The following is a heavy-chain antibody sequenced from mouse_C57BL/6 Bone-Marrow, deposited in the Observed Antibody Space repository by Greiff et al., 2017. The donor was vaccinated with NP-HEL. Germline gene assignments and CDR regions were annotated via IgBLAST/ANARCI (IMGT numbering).Heavy chain of an antibody. Sequence: QVQLQQPGAELVKPGASVKLSCKASGYTFTSYWMPWVKQRPGQGLEWIGEIDPSDSYTNYNQKFKGKATLTVDTSSSTAYMQLSSLTSEDSAVYYCARDSSSGFFAYWGQGTLVTVSA. CDR1: GYTFTSYW. J-gene: IGHJ3*01. D-gene: IGHD3-2*02. CDR3: ARDSSSGFFAY. V-gene: IGHV1-50*01. CDR2: IDPSDSYT.